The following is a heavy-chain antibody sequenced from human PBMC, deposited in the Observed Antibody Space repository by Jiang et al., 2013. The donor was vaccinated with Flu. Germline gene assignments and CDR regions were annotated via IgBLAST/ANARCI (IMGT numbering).Heavy chain of an antibody. D-gene: IGHD4/OR15-4a*01. V-gene: IGHV6-1*01. Sequence: QTLSLTCDISGDSVSTNAATWNWIRQSPSRGLEWLGRTYYRSRWYNNYAESVKGRITIKTDTLKNQFSLQMNSVTPDDTAVYYCARAALVGSSMVRIDSWGQGTLVTVSS. CDR2: TYYRSRWYN. J-gene: IGHJ4*02. CDR1: GDSVSTNAAT. CDR3: ARAALVGSSMVRIDS.